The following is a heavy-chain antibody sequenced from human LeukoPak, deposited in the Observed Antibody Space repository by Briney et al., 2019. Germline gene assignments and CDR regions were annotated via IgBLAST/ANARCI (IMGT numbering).Heavy chain of an antibody. V-gene: IGHV3-23*01. Sequence: GGSLRLSCAASGFTFNTYGMSWVRQAPGKGLEWVSSISASGGSTYYADSVKGRFTISRDNSKNTLYLQMNSLRAEDTAVYYCAKNSGYVPGADAFDIWGQGTMVTVSS. J-gene: IGHJ3*02. CDR2: ISASGGST. D-gene: IGHD5-12*01. CDR3: AKNSGYVPGADAFDI. CDR1: GFTFNTYG.